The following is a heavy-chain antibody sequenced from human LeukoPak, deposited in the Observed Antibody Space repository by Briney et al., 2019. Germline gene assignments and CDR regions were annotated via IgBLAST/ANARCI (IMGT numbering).Heavy chain of an antibody. CDR2: IWYDGSNK. CDR1: RFTFSSYG. D-gene: IGHD3-22*01. J-gene: IGHJ4*02. CDR3: ARCYDSSGYYPHFDY. V-gene: IGHV3-33*01. Sequence: GRSLRLSCAASRFTFSSYGMHWVRQAPGKGLEWVAVIWYDGSNKYYADPVKGRFTISRDNSKNTLYLQMNSLRAEDTAVYYCARCYDSSGYYPHFDYWGQGTLVTVSS.